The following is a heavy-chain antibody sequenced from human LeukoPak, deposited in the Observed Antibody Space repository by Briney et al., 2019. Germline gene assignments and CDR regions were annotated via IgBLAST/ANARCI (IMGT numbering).Heavy chain of an antibody. CDR2: IIPIFGTA. CDR1: GGTFSSSA. Sequence: ASVKVSCKASGGTFSSSAISWVRQAPGQGLEWMGGIIPIFGTANYAQKFQGRVTITADESTSTAYMELSSLRSEDTAVDYCARAPMDGSGSSYYMDVWGKGTTVTISS. V-gene: IGHV1-69*13. D-gene: IGHD3-10*01. J-gene: IGHJ6*03. CDR3: ARAPMDGSGSSYYMDV.